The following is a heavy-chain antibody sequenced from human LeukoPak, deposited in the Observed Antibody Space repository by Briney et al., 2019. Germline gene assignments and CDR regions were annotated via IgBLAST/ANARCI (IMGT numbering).Heavy chain of an antibody. J-gene: IGHJ6*03. Sequence: GSLRLSCAASGFTVSSNYMSWVRQAPGKGLEWVSVIYSGGSTYYADSVKGRFTISRDNSKNTLYLQMNSLRAEDTAVYYCAKEDGTVTYYYYYMDVWGKGTTVTVSS. V-gene: IGHV3-66*01. D-gene: IGHD4-11*01. CDR3: AKEDGTVTYYYYYMDV. CDR1: GFTVSSNY. CDR2: IYSGGST.